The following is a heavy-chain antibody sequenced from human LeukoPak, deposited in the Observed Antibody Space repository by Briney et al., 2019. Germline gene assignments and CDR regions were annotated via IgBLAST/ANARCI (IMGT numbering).Heavy chain of an antibody. Sequence: GGSLRLSCAASGFTFISYWMSWVRQAPGKGLDWVANIKQDGGEKYYVDSVKGRFTISRDNAKNSLYLQMNSLRAEDTAVYYSSLEGSSWYRYFQHWGQGTLVTVSS. V-gene: IGHV3-7*05. CDR3: SLEGSSWYRYFQH. CDR1: GFTFISYW. D-gene: IGHD6-13*01. CDR2: IKQDGGEK. J-gene: IGHJ1*01.